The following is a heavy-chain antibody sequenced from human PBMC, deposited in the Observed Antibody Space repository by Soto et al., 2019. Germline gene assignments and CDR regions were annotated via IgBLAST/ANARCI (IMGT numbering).Heavy chain of an antibody. V-gene: IGHV3-30-3*01. Sequence: GSLRLSCAASGSSFPNYPMHWVRQTPDKGLEWLAVISHDGVTKNSADSVKGRFSISRDNSRNRLYLDMNSLRTEDTAMYYCVRGGYSSSWERLDPWGQGTLVTVSS. J-gene: IGHJ5*02. D-gene: IGHD4-4*01. CDR3: VRGGYSSSWERLDP. CDR2: ISHDGVTK. CDR1: GSSFPNYP.